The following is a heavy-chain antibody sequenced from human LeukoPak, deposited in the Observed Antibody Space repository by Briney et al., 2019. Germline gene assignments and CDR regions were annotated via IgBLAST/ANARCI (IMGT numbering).Heavy chain of an antibody. CDR2: IKEDGSRN. CDR1: GFTFSNFW. Sequence: PGGSLRLSCAASGFTFSNFWMSWVRQAPGKGLEWVADIKEDGSRNHYVDSVKGRFTISRDNAKNSLYLQMSSLRAEDTAVYYCARVSRVSSFDYWGQGTPVTVSS. D-gene: IGHD5/OR15-5a*01. V-gene: IGHV3-7*05. J-gene: IGHJ4*02. CDR3: ARVSRVSSFDY.